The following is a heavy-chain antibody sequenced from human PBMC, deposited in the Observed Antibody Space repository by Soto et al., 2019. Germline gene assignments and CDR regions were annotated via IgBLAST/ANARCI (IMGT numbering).Heavy chain of an antibody. J-gene: IGHJ4*02. CDR1: GYSISSNNW. D-gene: IGHD3-10*01. CDR3: ARRLTNYYALDY. V-gene: IGHV4-28*01. CDR2: IFYSGST. Sequence: QVHLQESGPGVVKPSDTLSLTCAVSGYSISSNNWWAWIRQPPGEGLEWIGHIFYSGSTYYNPSLKSRATMSVDTSKNQFSLKLNSVTAVDTAVYYCARRLTNYYALDYWGQGTLVTVSS.